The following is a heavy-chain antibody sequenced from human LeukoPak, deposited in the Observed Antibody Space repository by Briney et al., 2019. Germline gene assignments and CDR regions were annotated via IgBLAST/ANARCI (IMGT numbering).Heavy chain of an antibody. CDR1: GFTFSSYS. Sequence: PGGSLRLSCAASGFTFSSYSMNWVRQAPGKGLEWVSYISSSSSTIYYADPVKGRFTISRDNAKNSLYLQMNSLRAEDTAVYYCARGSYYYDSSGYRDYWYFDLWGRGTLVTVSS. J-gene: IGHJ2*01. CDR3: ARGSYYYDSSGYRDYWYFDL. CDR2: ISSSSSTI. D-gene: IGHD3-22*01. V-gene: IGHV3-48*01.